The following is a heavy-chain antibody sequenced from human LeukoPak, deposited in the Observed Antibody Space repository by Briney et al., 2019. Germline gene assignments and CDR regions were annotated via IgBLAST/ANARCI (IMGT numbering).Heavy chain of an antibody. D-gene: IGHD5-24*01. CDR2: ISGSGGST. J-gene: IGHJ4*02. V-gene: IGHV3-23*01. CDR1: GFTFSSYA. Sequence: PGGSLRLSCAASGFTFSSYAMSWVRQAPGKGLEGVSAISGSGGSTYYADSVKGRFTISRDNSKNTLYLQMNSLRAEDTAVYYCARDHPLDGYPDYWGQGTLVTVSS. CDR3: ARDHPLDGYPDY.